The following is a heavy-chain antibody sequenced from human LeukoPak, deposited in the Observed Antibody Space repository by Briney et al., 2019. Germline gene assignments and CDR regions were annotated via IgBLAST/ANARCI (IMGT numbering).Heavy chain of an antibody. CDR3: AAIHYSRFDP. J-gene: IGHJ5*02. V-gene: IGHV4-39*07. D-gene: IGHD2-15*01. Sequence: SETLSLTCTVSGGSISSSSYYWGWIRQPPGKGLEWIGSIYYSGSTYYNPSLKSRVTISVDTSKNQFSLKLSSVTAADTAVYYCAAIHYSRFDPWGQGTLVTVSS. CDR1: GGSISSSSYY. CDR2: IYYSGST.